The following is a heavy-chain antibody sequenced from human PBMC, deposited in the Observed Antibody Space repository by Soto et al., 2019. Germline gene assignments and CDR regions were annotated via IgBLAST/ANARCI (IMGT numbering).Heavy chain of an antibody. J-gene: IGHJ4*02. V-gene: IGHV4-59*08. CDR2: IFSSGST. D-gene: IGHD3-22*01. CDR3: ARTKDDSSGYYKGPRWYYFDY. Sequence: SETLSLTCTVSGDSISSFYWTWIRQPPGKGLEWVGYIFSSGSTNYNPSLKSRVTISVDTSKNQFSLKLSSVTAADTAVYYCARTKDDSSGYYKGPRWYYFDYWGQGTLVTVSS. CDR1: GDSISSFY.